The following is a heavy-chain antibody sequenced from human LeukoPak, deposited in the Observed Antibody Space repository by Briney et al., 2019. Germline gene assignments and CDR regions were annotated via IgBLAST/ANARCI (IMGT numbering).Heavy chain of an antibody. CDR2: ISGSGGAT. J-gene: IGHJ1*01. CDR3: ARGSHCGGDCYSLFES. CDR1: GVSFSSYT. V-gene: IGHV3-23*01. D-gene: IGHD2-21*02. Sequence: GGSLRLSCAASGVSFSSYTMMWVRQAPGKGLEWVSAISGSGGATNYADSAKGRFTISRDNAKNTLYLQMDSLRVEDTAVYYCARGSHCGGDCYSLFESWGQGTLATVSS.